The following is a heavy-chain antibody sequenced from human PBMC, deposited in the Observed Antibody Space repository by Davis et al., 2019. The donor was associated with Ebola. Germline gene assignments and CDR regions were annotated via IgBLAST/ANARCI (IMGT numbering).Heavy chain of an antibody. V-gene: IGHV4-61*01. CDR3: ASKGGLYYYYYGMDV. CDR2: IYYSGST. J-gene: IGHJ6*02. CDR1: GGSVSSGSYY. D-gene: IGHD3-16*01. Sequence: PSETLSLTCTVSGGSVSSGSYYWSWIRQPPGKGLEWIGYIYYSGSTNYNPSLKSRVTISVDTSKNQFSLKLSSVTAADTAVYYCASKGGLYYYYYGMDVWGQGTTVTVSS.